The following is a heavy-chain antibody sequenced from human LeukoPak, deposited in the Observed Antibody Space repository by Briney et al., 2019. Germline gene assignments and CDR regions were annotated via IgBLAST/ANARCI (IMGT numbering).Heavy chain of an antibody. J-gene: IGHJ4*02. V-gene: IGHV3-48*02. CDR3: ARAENYDSSGYPRGIFDY. CDR1: GFTFSSYS. CDR2: ISSSSSTI. Sequence: GGSLRLSCAASGFTFSSYSMNWVRQAPGKGLEWVSYISSSSSTIYYADSVKGRFTISRDNAKNSLYLQMNSLRDEDTAVYYCARAENYDSSGYPRGIFDYWGQGTLVTASS. D-gene: IGHD3-22*01.